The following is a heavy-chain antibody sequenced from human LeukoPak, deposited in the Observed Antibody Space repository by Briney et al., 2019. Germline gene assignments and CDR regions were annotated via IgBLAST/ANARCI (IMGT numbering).Heavy chain of an antibody. CDR2: IYYSGST. V-gene: IGHV4-39*07. J-gene: IGHJ4*02. D-gene: IGHD2-2*01. CDR1: GGSISSSSYY. CDR3: ARSYCSSASCSTYYFDY. Sequence: PWETLSLTSTVSGGSISSSSYYWGWIRQPPGKGLEWIGSIYYSGSTYYNPSLKSRVTISVDTSKNQFSLKLGSVTAADTAVYYCARSYCSSASCSTYYFDYWGQGTLVTVSS.